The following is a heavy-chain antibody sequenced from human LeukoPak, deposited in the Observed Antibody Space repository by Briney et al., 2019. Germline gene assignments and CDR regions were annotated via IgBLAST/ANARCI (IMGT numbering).Heavy chain of an antibody. CDR3: ARIRITMVRGVIMVNYYFDY. V-gene: IGHV4-59*12. J-gene: IGHJ4*02. CDR1: GGSISSYY. CDR2: IYYSGST. D-gene: IGHD3-10*01. Sequence: SETLSLTCTVSGGSISSYYWSWIRQPPGKGLEWIGYIYYSGSTYYNPSLKSRVTISVDTSKNQFSLKLSSVTAADTAVYYCARIRITMVRGVIMVNYYFDYWGQGTLVTVSS.